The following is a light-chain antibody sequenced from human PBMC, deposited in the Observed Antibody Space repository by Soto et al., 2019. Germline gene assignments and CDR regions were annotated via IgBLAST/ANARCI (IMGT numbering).Light chain of an antibody. CDR3: QSYDKYLGGDVV. CDR1: SSNIGAGYV. CDR2: GDT. Sequence: QSVLAQPPSVSGAPGQRVTISCTGSSSNIGAGYVVHWYQQLPGTAPRLLIYGDTNRPSGVPDRFSGSRSGTSASLAITGLQAEDEADYYCQSYDKYLGGDVVFGGGTKLTVL. V-gene: IGLV1-40*01. J-gene: IGLJ2*01.